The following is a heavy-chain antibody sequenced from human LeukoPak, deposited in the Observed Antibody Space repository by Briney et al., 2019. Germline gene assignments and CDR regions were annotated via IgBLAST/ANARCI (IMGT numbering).Heavy chain of an antibody. V-gene: IGHV1-18*01. J-gene: IGHJ3*01. Sequence: GASVKVSCKASGYTFTSYGISWVRQAPGQGLEWMGWINTYNGNTNYAQKLQGRVTMTTDTSTNTAYMELRSLRSDDTAVYYCARDRSEHYDRSAYSWNDAFDLWGQGTMVTVSS. CDR1: GYTFTSYG. D-gene: IGHD3-22*01. CDR2: INTYNGNT. CDR3: ARDRSEHYDRSAYSWNDAFDL.